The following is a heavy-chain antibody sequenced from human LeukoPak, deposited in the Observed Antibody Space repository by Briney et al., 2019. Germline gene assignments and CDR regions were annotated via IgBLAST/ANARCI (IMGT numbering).Heavy chain of an antibody. CDR2: IRSDGSNK. V-gene: IGHV3-30*02. D-gene: IGHD6-19*01. Sequence: GGSLRLSCAGSGFSFSSYGMHWVRQAPSKGLEWMAFIRSDGSNKYYADSVKGRFTISRDNSKNTLYLQMSSLRAEDTAVYYCARILDSAWGELGYWGQGTLVTVSS. CDR3: ARILDSAWGELGY. CDR1: GFSFSSYG. J-gene: IGHJ4*02.